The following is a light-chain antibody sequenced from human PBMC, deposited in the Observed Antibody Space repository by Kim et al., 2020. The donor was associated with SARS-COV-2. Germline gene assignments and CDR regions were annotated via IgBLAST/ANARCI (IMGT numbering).Light chain of an antibody. CDR2: GAS. Sequence: EIVMTLSPATLSVSPGERATLSCRASQSVSSNLAWYQQKPGQAPRVLMYGASTKATGIPARFSGSGSGTDFTLTISSLQSEDFAVYYCQQYNKWPLTFGGGTKVDIK. J-gene: IGKJ4*01. V-gene: IGKV3-15*01. CDR3: QQYNKWPLT. CDR1: QSVSSN.